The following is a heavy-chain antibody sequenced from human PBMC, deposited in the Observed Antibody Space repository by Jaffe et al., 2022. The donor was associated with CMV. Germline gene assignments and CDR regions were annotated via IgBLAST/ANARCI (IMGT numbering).Heavy chain of an antibody. CDR3: ARDRHYDSSGYYPYWYFDL. CDR2: IIPILGIA. D-gene: IGHD3-22*01. V-gene: IGHV1-69*09. J-gene: IGHJ2*01. Sequence: QVQLVQSGAEVKKPGSSVKVSCKASGGTFSSYAISWVRQAPGQGLEWMGRIIPILGIANYAQKFQGRVTITADKSTSTAYMELSSLRSEDTAVYYCARDRHYDSSGYYPYWYFDLWGRGTLVTVSS. CDR1: GGTFSSYA.